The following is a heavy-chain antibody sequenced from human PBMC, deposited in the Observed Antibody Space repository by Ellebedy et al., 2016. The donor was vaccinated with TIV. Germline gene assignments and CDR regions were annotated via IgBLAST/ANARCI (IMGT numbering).Heavy chain of an antibody. CDR2: ISWNSGSI. Sequence: PGGSLRLSCAVSGFSFEEYAMHWVRQVPGKGLEWVSGISWNSGSIGYADSVNGRFTISRANAKNSLHLQMNSLRAEDTAVYYCARGGHGGFAGWDRMDVWGQGTTVTVSS. D-gene: IGHD5-12*01. CDR3: ARGGHGGFAGWDRMDV. CDR1: GFSFEEYA. J-gene: IGHJ6*02. V-gene: IGHV3-9*01.